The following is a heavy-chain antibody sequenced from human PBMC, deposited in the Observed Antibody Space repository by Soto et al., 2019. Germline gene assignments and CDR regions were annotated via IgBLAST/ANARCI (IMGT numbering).Heavy chain of an antibody. CDR3: AGDREYDAHDYYYNAMDV. V-gene: IGHV3-21*01. J-gene: IGHJ6*02. D-gene: IGHD3-3*01. CDR2: IRGFSPYT. CDR1: GFTFRTYT. Sequence: EVQLVESGGGLVKPGGSLRLSCISSGFTFRTYTMNWVRQAPGKGLEWVSGIRGFSPYTFYAESVKGRFTISRDNAKNSLYLQMNSRRHEDRAVYYGAGDREYDAHDYYYNAMDVWGQGTTVTVSS.